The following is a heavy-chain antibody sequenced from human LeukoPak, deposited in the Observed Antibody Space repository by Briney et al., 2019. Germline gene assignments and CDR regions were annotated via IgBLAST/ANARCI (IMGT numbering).Heavy chain of an antibody. CDR1: GYTLTELS. D-gene: IGHD3-10*01. CDR2: FDPEDGET. J-gene: IGHJ5*02. CDR3: VRDGEGVAISVNYWFDP. V-gene: IGHV1-24*01. Sequence: ASVKVSCKVSGYTLTELSMHWVRQAPGKGLEWMGGFDPEDGETIYAQKLQGRVTMTRDTSTSTAYMELRDLRSEDTAVYYCVRDGEGVAISVNYWFDPWGQGTLVTVSS.